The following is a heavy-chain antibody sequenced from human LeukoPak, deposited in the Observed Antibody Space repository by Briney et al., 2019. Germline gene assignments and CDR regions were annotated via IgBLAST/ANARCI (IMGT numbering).Heavy chain of an antibody. CDR1: GFTFSNYG. V-gene: IGHV3-33*01. Sequence: GGSLRLSCAASGFTFSNYGMHWVRQAPGKGLEWVVVIWYDGSNKYYADSVKGQFTISRDNSKNTLSLQMNSLRAEDTAVYYCARGFDFWSDSSSRYYYYGMDVWGQGTTVTVSS. CDR3: ARGFDFWSDSSSRYYYYGMDV. J-gene: IGHJ6*02. CDR2: IWYDGSNK. D-gene: IGHD3-3*01.